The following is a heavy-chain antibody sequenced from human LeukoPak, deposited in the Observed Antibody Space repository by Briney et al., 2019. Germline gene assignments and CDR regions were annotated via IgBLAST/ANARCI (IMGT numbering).Heavy chain of an antibody. J-gene: IGHJ4*02. CDR2: VDYSGDSP. CDR3: TRNSGWYGIT. D-gene: IGHD6-19*01. V-gene: IGHV3-23*01. Sequence: AGGSLRLSCTGSGFVLSSYEMTWFRQAPGKVLEWVSSVDYSGDSPYYADSVKGRFTISRDNTKNILYLQLSSLRVEDTAVYYCTRNSGWYGITWGQGTLVTVSS. CDR1: GFVLSSYE.